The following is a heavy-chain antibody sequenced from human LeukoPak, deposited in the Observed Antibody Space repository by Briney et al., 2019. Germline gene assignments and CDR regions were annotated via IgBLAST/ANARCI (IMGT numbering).Heavy chain of an antibody. D-gene: IGHD3-3*01. CDR2: ISGSGDTT. Sequence: GGSLRLSCVASGLSVSSNYMSWVRQAPGKGLEWVSAISGSGDTTYYADSVKGRFTISRDNSKNTLYLQMNSLRAEDTAVYYCAKDVRTYDDFWSGYLSYWGQGTLVTVSS. CDR3: AKDVRTYDDFWSGYLSY. J-gene: IGHJ4*02. CDR1: GLSVSSNY. V-gene: IGHV3-23*01.